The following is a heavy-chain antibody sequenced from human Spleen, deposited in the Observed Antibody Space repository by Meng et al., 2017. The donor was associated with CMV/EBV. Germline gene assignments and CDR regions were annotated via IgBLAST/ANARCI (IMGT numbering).Heavy chain of an antibody. J-gene: IGHJ3*02. Sequence: WVRQAPGQGLEWMGWINPNSGGTNYAQKFQGRVTMTRDTSISTAYMELSRLRSDDTAVYYCARDCALSCDRSWDIVVVPAALSHAFDIWGQGTMVTVSS. D-gene: IGHD2-2*01. CDR2: INPNSGGT. V-gene: IGHV1-2*02. CDR3: ARDCALSCDRSWDIVVVPAALSHAFDI.